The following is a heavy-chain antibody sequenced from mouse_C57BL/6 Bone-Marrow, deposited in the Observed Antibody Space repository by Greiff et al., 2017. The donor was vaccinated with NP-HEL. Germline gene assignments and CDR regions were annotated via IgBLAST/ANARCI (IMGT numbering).Heavy chain of an antibody. D-gene: IGHD2-5*01. CDR1: GYAFSSSW. V-gene: IGHV1-82*01. J-gene: IGHJ4*01. Sequence: VQRVESGPELVKPGASVKISCKASGYAFSSSWMNWVKQRPGKGLEWIGRIYPGDGDTNYNGKFKGKATLTADKSSSTAYMQLSSLTSEDSAVYFCAREAYYSNWGAMDYWGQGTSVTVSS. CDR3: AREAYYSNWGAMDY. CDR2: IYPGDGDT.